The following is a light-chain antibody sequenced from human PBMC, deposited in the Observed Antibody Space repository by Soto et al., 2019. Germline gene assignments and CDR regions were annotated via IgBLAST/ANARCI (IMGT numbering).Light chain of an antibody. CDR1: SSDVGSSTR. CDR3: SSYINSSSYV. Sequence: QSALTQPPSVSGSPGQSVTISCTGTSSDVGSSTRVSWYRQPPGTAPKLMIYEVGHRPSGVPDRFSGSKSGNTASLTISGLQAEDEADYYCSSYINSSSYVFGTGTKLTVL. V-gene: IGLV2-18*02. CDR2: EVG. J-gene: IGLJ1*01.